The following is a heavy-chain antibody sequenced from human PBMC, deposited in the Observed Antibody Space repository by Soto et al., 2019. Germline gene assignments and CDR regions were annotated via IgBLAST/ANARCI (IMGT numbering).Heavy chain of an antibody. CDR2: ISDDGTNK. J-gene: IGHJ5*02. CDR1: GFTFSTYA. Sequence: LRLSCAASGFTFSTYAMHWVRQAPGKGLEWVATISDDGTNKFYADSVKGRFTISRDNSKDTLYLQMNGLRPEDTAMYYCPREGHGDWFDPWGQGTLVTVSS. D-gene: IGHD3-10*01. CDR3: PREGHGDWFDP. V-gene: IGHV3-30-3*01.